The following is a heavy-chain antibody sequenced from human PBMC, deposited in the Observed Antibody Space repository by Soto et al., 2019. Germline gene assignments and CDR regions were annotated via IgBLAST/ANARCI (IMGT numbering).Heavy chain of an antibody. CDR2: IVVGSGNT. Sequence: SVKVSCKASGFTFTSSAMQWVRQARGQRLEWIGWIVVGSGNTNYAQKFQERVTITRDMSTSTAYMELSSLRSEDTAVYYCAAVPQSDTYYYDSSGPSSEFDYWG. V-gene: IGHV1-58*02. D-gene: IGHD3-22*01. CDR1: GFTFTSSA. CDR3: AAVPQSDTYYYDSSGPSSEFDY. J-gene: IGHJ4*01.